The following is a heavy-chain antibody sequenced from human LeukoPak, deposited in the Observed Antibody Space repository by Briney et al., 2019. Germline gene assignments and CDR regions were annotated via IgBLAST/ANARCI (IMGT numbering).Heavy chain of an antibody. CDR3: TTSLGYCSGGSCYPPD. CDR2: IKSKTDGGTT. D-gene: IGHD2-15*01. J-gene: IGHJ4*02. V-gene: IGHV3-15*01. CDR1: GFTFSNAW. Sequence: PGGSLRLSCAASGFTFSNAWMGWVRQAPGKGLEWVGRIKSKTDGGTTDYAAPVKGRFTISRDDSKNTLYLQMNSLKTEDTAVYYCTTSLGYCSGGSCYPPDWGQGTLVTVSS.